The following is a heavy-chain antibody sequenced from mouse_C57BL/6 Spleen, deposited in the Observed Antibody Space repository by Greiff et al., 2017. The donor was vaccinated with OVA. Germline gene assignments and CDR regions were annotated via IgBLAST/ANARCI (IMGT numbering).Heavy chain of an antibody. Sequence: QVQLQQPGAELVMPGASVKLSCKASGYTFTSYWMHWVKQRPGQGLEWIGEIDPSDSYTNYNQKFKGKSTLTVDKSSSTAYMQLSSLTSEDSAVCYCARGTTVVPEDYWGQGTTLTVSS. V-gene: IGHV1-69*01. CDR2: IDPSDSYT. J-gene: IGHJ2*01. CDR1: GYTFTSYW. CDR3: ARGTTVVPEDY. D-gene: IGHD1-1*01.